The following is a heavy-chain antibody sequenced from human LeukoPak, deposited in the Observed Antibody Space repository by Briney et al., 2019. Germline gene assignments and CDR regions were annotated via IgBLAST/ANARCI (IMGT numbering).Heavy chain of an antibody. CDR2: IYPGDSDT. CDR1: GYSFTSYW. D-gene: IGHD3-10*01. CDR3: ARQDPYYGSGSYCFDY. J-gene: IGHJ4*02. Sequence: GASLKISCKGSGYSFTSYWIGWVRQMPGKGLEWMGIIYPGDSDTRYSPSFQGQVTISADKSISTAYLQWSSLKASDTAMYYCARQDPYYGSGSYCFDYWGQGTLVTVSS. V-gene: IGHV5-51*01.